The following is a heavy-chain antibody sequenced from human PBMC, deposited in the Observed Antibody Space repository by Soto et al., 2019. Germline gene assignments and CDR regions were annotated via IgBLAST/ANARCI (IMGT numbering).Heavy chain of an antibody. J-gene: IGHJ6*02. CDR1: GFTFSSYG. V-gene: IGHV3-33*01. CDR3: ARDARDGDYEGGGMDV. D-gene: IGHD4-17*01. Sequence: QVQLVESGGGVVQPGRSLRLSCAASGFTFSSYGMHWVRQAPGKGLEWVAVIWYDGSNKYYADSVKGRFTIARDNSKNTLYLKMNSLTAEDTSAYYCARDARDGDYEGGGMDVWGQGTTVTVSS. CDR2: IWYDGSNK.